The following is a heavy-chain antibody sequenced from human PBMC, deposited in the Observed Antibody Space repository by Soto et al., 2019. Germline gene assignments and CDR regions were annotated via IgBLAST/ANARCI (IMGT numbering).Heavy chain of an antibody. D-gene: IGHD3-10*01. Sequence: PGGSLRLSCAASGFTFSSYAMSWVRQAPGKGLEWVSTISASGGSTYHADSVKGRFTISRDNSKNTLYLQMNSLRDEDTAAYYCAKDMLGWGSYYIYGMDVWGQGTTVTVSS. CDR1: GFTFSSYA. CDR2: ISASGGST. J-gene: IGHJ6*02. CDR3: AKDMLGWGSYYIYGMDV. V-gene: IGHV3-23*01.